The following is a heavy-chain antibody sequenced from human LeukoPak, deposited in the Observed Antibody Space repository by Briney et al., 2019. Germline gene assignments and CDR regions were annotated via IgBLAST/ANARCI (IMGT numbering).Heavy chain of an antibody. CDR2: IYPDDSDT. D-gene: IGHD2-2*01. V-gene: IGHV5-51*01. J-gene: IGHJ4*02. CDR3: AIGGDSSTSCYRCFNY. CDR1: GYSFTNYW. Sequence: GESLKISCEGSGYSFTNYWTGWVRQMPGKGLEWMGIIYPDDSDTRYSPSFRGQVTISADKSIGTAYLQWSSLKASDTAMYYCAIGGDSSTSCYRCFNYWGQGTLVTVSS.